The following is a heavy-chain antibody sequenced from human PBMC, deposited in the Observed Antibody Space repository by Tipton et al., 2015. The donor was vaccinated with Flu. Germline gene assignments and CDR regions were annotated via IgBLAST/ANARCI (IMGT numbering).Heavy chain of an antibody. CDR1: GYSISSGYY. CDR3: ARLTYYYGSGTSDY. Sequence: TLSLTCAVSGYSISSGYYWGWIRQPPGKGLEWIGSIYRSGGTYYNPSLKSRVTISVDTSKTQFSLKLSSVTAADTAVYYCARLTYYYGSGTSDYWGQGTLVTVPS. D-gene: IGHD3-10*01. V-gene: IGHV4-38-2*01. J-gene: IGHJ4*02. CDR2: IYRSGGT.